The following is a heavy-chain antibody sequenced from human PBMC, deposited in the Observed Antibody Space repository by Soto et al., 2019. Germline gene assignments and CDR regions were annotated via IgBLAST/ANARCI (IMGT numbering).Heavy chain of an antibody. D-gene: IGHD4-17*01. Sequence: QVQLQESGPGLVKPSETLSLTCTVSGGSISSYYWSWIRQPPGKGLEWIGYIYYIGSTNYNPSLKSRVTISVDTSKNQFSLKLSSVTAADTAVYYCARRYGVYFDYWGQGTLVTVSS. CDR2: IYYIGST. CDR3: ARRYGVYFDY. J-gene: IGHJ4*02. CDR1: GGSISSYY. V-gene: IGHV4-59*08.